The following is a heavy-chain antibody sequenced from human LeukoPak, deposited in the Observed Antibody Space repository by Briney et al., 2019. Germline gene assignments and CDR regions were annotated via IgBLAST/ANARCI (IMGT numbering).Heavy chain of an antibody. CDR3: AREDYYYYGMDV. CDR2: INPNSGGT. CDR1: GYTFTGYY. V-gene: IGHV1-2*02. Sequence: ASVKVSCKASGYTFTGYYMHWVRQAPGQGLEWMGWINPNSGGTNYAQKFQGRVTMTRDTSISTAYMELSRLRSDDTAVYYCAREDYYYYGMDVWGQGTTVTVSS. J-gene: IGHJ6*02.